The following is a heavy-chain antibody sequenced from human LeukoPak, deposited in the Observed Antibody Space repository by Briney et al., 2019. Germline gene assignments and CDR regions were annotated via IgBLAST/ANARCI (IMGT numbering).Heavy chain of an antibody. CDR2: ISGSGGTT. CDR1: RFTFSNYA. D-gene: IGHD3-9*01. V-gene: IGHV3-23*01. J-gene: IGHJ4*02. Sequence: GGSLRLSCAASRFTFSNYAMSWVRQAPGKGLEWVSAISGSGGTTYNADSVKGRFTISRDNSKNTLYLQLNSLRAEDTAVYYCAKGAGNFDWSYHDYWGQGTLVTVSS. CDR3: AKGAGNFDWSYHDY.